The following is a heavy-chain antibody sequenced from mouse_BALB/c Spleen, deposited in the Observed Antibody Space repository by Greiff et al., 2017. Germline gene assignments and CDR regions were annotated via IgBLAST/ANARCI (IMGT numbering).Heavy chain of an antibody. V-gene: IGHV1-5*01. Sequence: EVQLQQSGTVLARPGASVKMSCKASGYTFTSYWMHWVKQRPGQGLEWIGAIYPGNSDTSYNQKFKGKAKLTAVTSTSTAYMELSSLTNEDSAVYYCTRSYYRYDVSYWYFDVWGAGTTVTVSS. J-gene: IGHJ1*01. CDR3: TRSYYRYDVSYWYFDV. CDR2: IYPGNSDT. CDR1: GYTFTSYW. D-gene: IGHD2-14*01.